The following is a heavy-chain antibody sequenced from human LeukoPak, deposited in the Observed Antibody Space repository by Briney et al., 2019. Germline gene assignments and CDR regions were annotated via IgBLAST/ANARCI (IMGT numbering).Heavy chain of an antibody. J-gene: IGHJ4*02. CDR1: GYTFTSYG. CDR3: GGELEAGGGYYFDY. V-gene: IGHV1-18*01. CDR2: ISAYNGNT. Sequence: ASVKVSCKASGYTFTSYGISWVRQAPGQGLEWMGWISAYNGNTNYAQKLQGRVTMTTDTSTSTAYMELRSLRSDDTAVYYCGGELEAGGGYYFDYWGQGTLVTVSS. D-gene: IGHD3-3*01.